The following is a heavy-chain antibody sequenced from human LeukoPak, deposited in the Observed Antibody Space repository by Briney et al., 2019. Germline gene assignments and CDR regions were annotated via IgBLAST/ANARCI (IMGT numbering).Heavy chain of an antibody. CDR1: GFTFSSFS. J-gene: IGHJ4*02. CDR2: ISGSASIT. V-gene: IGHV3-23*01. D-gene: IGHD2-15*01. CDR3: ATGAASIGWLSPDH. Sequence: GGSLRLSCAASGFTFSSFSMSWVRQTPGKGLEWVSDISGSASITKYADSVKGRFIISRDNSKNTLFLQMNSLTAEDTAVYYCATGAASIGWLSPDHWGQGTLVTVSS.